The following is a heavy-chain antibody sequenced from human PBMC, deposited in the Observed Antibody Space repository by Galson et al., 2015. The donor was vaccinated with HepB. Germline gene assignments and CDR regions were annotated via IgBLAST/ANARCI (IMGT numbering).Heavy chain of an antibody. CDR2: VSFGGNNI. J-gene: IGHJ4*02. CDR1: GLTFSDHA. CDR3: AKDGGSGLRYLEWVVSGNYFDH. V-gene: IGHV3-30*04. Sequence: SLRLSCAASGLTFSDHAMHWVRQAPGKGLEWVAVVSFGGNNIYYADSVKGRFTVSRENSKNMLYLQMNSLRLEDTAIYYCAKDGGSGLRYLEWVVSGNYFDHWGQGSLVTVSS. D-gene: IGHD3-3*01.